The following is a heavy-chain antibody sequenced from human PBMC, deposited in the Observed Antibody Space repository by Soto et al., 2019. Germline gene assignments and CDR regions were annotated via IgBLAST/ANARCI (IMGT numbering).Heavy chain of an antibody. CDR1: GFSLSTTAMC. CDR3: AHRPSGWYLFDY. Sequence: GSGPTLVNPTQSLTLTCTFSGFSLSTTAMCVTWIRQPPGKALEWLALIYWNDDKRYSPSLKSRLTITKDTSKNQVVLTMTNMDPVDTATYYCAHRPSGWYLFDYWGQGTLVTVSS. V-gene: IGHV2-5*08. J-gene: IGHJ4*02. D-gene: IGHD6-19*01. CDR2: IYWNDDK.